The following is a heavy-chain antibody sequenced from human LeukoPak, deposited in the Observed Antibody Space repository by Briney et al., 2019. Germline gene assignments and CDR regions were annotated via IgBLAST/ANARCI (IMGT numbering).Heavy chain of an antibody. Sequence: SETLSLTCTVSGGSLSSGSYYWRWIRQPAGTGLEWIGRIYTGGSTNYNPSLKSRVTISVDTSKNQFSLKLSSVTAADTAVYYCARERKSGYSYNIEYWGQGTLVSVSS. CDR3: ARERKSGYSYNIEY. D-gene: IGHD5-18*01. J-gene: IGHJ4*02. CDR2: IYTGGST. CDR1: GGSLSSGSYY. V-gene: IGHV4-61*02.